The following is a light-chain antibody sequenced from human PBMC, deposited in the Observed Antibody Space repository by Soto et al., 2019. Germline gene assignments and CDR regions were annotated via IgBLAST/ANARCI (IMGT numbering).Light chain of an antibody. CDR3: QQVNSFMLT. Sequence: QMTQSPSSVSASIGPRLTITCPASQGISSWLAWYKQKTGKVSKLLIYAASTLLSGVPSRLSGSGSGTDFILTIFSLQHEDFATYYCQQVNSFMLTFGGGTKVDIK. V-gene: IGKV1-12*01. CDR1: QGISSW. J-gene: IGKJ4*01. CDR2: AAS.